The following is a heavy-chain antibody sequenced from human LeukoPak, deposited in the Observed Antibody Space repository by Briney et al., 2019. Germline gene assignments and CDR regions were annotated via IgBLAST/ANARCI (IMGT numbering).Heavy chain of an antibody. CDR1: RFTFSTYS. J-gene: IGHJ4*02. CDR3: ARDSPPDY. CDR2: ISSSSSTI. Sequence: GRSLRPSCAASRFTFSTYSMNSVRQAPGQVVEWVSYISSSSSTISYADSVKGRFTISRDNAKNSLYLQINSLRAEDTAMYYCARDSPPDYWGQGTLVTASS. V-gene: IGHV3-48*01.